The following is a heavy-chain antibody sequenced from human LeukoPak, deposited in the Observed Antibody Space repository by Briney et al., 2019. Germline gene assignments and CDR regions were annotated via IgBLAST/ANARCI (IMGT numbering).Heavy chain of an antibody. CDR2: IKQDGSEK. D-gene: IGHD3-3*02. CDR1: GFTFSSYW. CDR3: ARDNGSGYTKGYEHYYYYLDV. Sequence: GGSLRLSCAASGFTFSSYWMSWVRQAPGKGLEWVAKIKQDGSEKYYGDSVKGRFTISRDNAKNSLYLQMNSLRAEDTAVYYCARDNGSGYTKGYEHYYYYLDVWGKGTTVTVSS. J-gene: IGHJ6*03. V-gene: IGHV3-7*01.